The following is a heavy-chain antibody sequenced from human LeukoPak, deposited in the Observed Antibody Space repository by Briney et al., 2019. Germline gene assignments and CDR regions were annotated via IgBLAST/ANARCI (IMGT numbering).Heavy chain of an antibody. J-gene: IGHJ4*02. D-gene: IGHD5-24*01. CDR1: GGSMSSYY. CDR2: IYYSGST. CDR3: ARDRWRLQPDY. V-gene: IGHV4-59*01. Sequence: PSEALSLTCIVSGGSMSSYYWSWIRQPPGKGVEWIGSIYYSGSTNYNPSLKSRVTISVDTSKNRFSLKLTSVTAADTAVYYCARDRWRLQPDYWGQGILVIVSS.